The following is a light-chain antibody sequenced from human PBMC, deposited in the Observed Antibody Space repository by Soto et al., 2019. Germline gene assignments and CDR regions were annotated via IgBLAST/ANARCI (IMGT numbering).Light chain of an antibody. CDR3: TSYTITHIPVI. CDR1: SNDIGGYNY. CDR2: EVS. V-gene: IGLV2-14*01. Sequence: QSALTQPASVSGSPGQSITISCTGTSNDIGGYNYVSWLQQHPGEAPKLIIYEVSNRPSGVSNRFSGSKSGNTASLTITGLQPEDEASHYCTSYTITHIPVIFGGGTQLTVL. J-gene: IGLJ2*01.